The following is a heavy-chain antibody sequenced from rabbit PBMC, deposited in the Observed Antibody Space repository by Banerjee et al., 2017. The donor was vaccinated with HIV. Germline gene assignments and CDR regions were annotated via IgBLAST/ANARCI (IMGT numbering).Heavy chain of an antibody. J-gene: IGHJ6*01. D-gene: IGHD6-1*01. CDR1: GFSFSNGYV. Sequence: QEQLEESGGDLVKPEGSLTLTCTASGFSFSNGYVMCWVRQAPGKGLEWIACIYAGSSGVTYYASWAKGRFTISKTSSTTVTLQMTSLTAADTATYFCARESNTDYAGYGYATGGMDLWGPGTLVTVS. V-gene: IGHV1S45*01. CDR3: ARESNTDYAGYGYATGGMDL. CDR2: IYAGSSGVT.